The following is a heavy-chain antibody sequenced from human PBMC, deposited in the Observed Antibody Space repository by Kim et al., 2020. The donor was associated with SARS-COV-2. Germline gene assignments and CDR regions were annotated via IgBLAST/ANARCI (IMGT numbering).Heavy chain of an antibody. D-gene: IGHD3-10*01. V-gene: IGHV1-18*01. CDR1: GYTFTSYG. J-gene: IGHJ4*02. CDR2: MSAYNGNT. CDR3: ARNKGLLWFADLHAPDY. Sequence: ASVKVSCKASGYTFTSYGINWVRQAPGQGLEWMGWMSAYNGNTNYAQKLQGRVTMTTDTSMSTAYMELRSLRSEDTAVYYCARNKGLLWFADLHAPDYWGQGTLVPVSS.